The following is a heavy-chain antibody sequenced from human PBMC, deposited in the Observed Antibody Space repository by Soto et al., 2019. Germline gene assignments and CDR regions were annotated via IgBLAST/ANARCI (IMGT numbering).Heavy chain of an antibody. CDR3: ARDRSSLITMIVVAVDY. J-gene: IGHJ4*02. Sequence: TGGSLRLSCAASGFTFSSYAMHWVRQAPGKGLEWVAVISYGGSNKYYADSVKGRFTISRDNSKNTLYLQMNSLRAEDTAVYYCARDRSSLITMIVVAVDYWGQGTLVTVSS. CDR1: GFTFSSYA. V-gene: IGHV3-30-3*01. CDR2: ISYGGSNK. D-gene: IGHD3-22*01.